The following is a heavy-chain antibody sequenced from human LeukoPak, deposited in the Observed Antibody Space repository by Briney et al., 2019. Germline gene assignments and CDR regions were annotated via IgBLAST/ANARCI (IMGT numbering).Heavy chain of an antibody. CDR2: IKSKTDGGTT. Sequence: ETLSLTCAVYGGSFSGYYWSWIRQPPGKGLEWVGRIKSKTDGGTTDYAAPVKGRFTISRDDSKNTLYLQMNSLKTEDTAVYYCTTDSYYGSGSLVDYWGQGTLVTVSS. J-gene: IGHJ4*02. CDR1: GGSFSGYY. CDR3: TTDSYYGSGSLVDY. V-gene: IGHV3-15*01. D-gene: IGHD3-10*01.